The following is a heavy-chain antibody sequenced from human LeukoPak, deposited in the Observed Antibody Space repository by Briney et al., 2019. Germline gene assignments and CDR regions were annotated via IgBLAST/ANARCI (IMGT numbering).Heavy chain of an antibody. J-gene: IGHJ4*02. CDR3: ARESRTVTTIGLDSRYFDY. Sequence: GGSLRLSCAASGFTFSSYSMNWVRQAPGKGLEWVSSISSSSSYIYYADPVKGRFTISRDNAKNSLYLQMNSLRDEDTAVYYCARESRTVTTIGLDSRYFDYWGQGTLVTVSS. V-gene: IGHV3-21*01. CDR2: ISSSSSYI. D-gene: IGHD4-17*01. CDR1: GFTFSSYS.